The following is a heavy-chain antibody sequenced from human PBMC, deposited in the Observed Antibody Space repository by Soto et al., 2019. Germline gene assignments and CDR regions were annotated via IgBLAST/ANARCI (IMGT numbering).Heavy chain of an antibody. CDR3: ARDAPHARPVRFLEWLTGHGMDV. CDR2: ISSSSSYI. D-gene: IGHD3-3*01. V-gene: IGHV3-21*01. CDR1: GFTFSSYS. Sequence: GGSLRLSCAASGFTFSSYSMNWVRQAPGKGLEWVSSISSSSSYIYYADSVKGRFTISRDNAKNSLYLQMNSLRAEDTAVYYCARDAPHARPVRFLEWLTGHGMDVWGQGTTVTVSS. J-gene: IGHJ6*02.